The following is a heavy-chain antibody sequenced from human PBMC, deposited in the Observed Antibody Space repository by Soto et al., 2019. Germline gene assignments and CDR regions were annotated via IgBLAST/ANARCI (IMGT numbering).Heavy chain of an antibody. Sequence: QLQLQESGPGLVKPSETLSLTCSVSGGSIRSGPYYWGWIRQPPGKGLEWIATIYYTGSTYYNPSLKSRATISVDTSKNQFSLNLSSVTAADTAVYYCARSPHLSSFDYWGQGTLVTVSS. CDR1: GGSIRSGPYY. J-gene: IGHJ4*02. CDR2: IYYTGST. CDR3: ARSPHLSSFDY. D-gene: IGHD3-16*02. V-gene: IGHV4-39*01.